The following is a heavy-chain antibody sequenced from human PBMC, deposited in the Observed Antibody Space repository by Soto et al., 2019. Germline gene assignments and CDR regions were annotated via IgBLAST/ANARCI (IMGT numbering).Heavy chain of an antibody. V-gene: IGHV3-66*01. J-gene: IGHJ4*02. CDR3: AXXXXGXYSGYFDY. CDR1: GFTVSSNY. D-gene: IGHD2-21*01. Sequence: EVQLVESGGGLVQPGGSLRLSCAASGFTVSSNYMSWVRQAPGKGLEWVSVIYSGGSTYYADSVKGRFTISRANSKNTXYLQXXXXXXXXXAVYXCAXXXXGXYSGYFDYWGQGTLVTVSS. CDR2: IYSGGST.